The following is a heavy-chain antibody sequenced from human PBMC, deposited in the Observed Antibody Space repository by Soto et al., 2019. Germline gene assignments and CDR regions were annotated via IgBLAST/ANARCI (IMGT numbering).Heavy chain of an antibody. J-gene: IGHJ6*02. CDR1: GDSVSSNSAA. Sequence: SQTLSLTCAISGDSVSSNSAAWNWIRQSPSRGLEWLGRTYYRSKWYNDYAVSVKSRITINPDTSKNQFSLQLNSVTPEDTAVYYCARDRLIAARRGYYYYYYGMDVWGQGTTVTVSS. V-gene: IGHV6-1*01. D-gene: IGHD6-6*01. CDR2: TYYRSKWYN. CDR3: ARDRLIAARRGYYYYYYGMDV.